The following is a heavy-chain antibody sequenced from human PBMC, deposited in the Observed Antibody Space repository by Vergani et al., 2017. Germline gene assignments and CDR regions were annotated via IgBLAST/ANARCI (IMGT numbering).Heavy chain of an antibody. CDR3: ARDRGFIVATPMTYYGMDV. CDR1: GGTFSSYA. J-gene: IGHJ6*02. Sequence: QVQLVQSGAEVKKPGSSVKVSCKASGGTFSSYAISWVRQAPGQGLEWMGRIIPIFGTANYAQKFQGRVTITADESTGTAYMELSSLRSEDTAVYYCARDRGFIVATPMTYYGMDVWGQGTTVTVSS. V-gene: IGHV1-69*13. CDR2: IIPIFGTA. D-gene: IGHD5-12*01.